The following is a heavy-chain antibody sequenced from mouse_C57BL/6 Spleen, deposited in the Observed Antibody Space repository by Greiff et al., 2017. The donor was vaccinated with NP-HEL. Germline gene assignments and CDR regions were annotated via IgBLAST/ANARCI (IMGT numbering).Heavy chain of an antibody. J-gene: IGHJ4*01. CDR2: IDPSDSET. V-gene: IGHV1-52*01. Sequence: VQLQQPGAELVRPGSSVKLSCKASGYTFTSYWMHWVKQRPIQGLEWIGNIDPSDSETHYNQKFKDKATLTVDKSSSTAYMQLSSLTSEDSAVYYCARGGTVVPMDYWGQGTSVTVSS. CDR3: ARGGTVVPMDY. D-gene: IGHD1-1*01. CDR1: GYTFTSYW.